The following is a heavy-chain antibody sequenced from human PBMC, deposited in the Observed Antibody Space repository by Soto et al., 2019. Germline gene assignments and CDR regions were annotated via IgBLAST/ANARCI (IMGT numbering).Heavy chain of an antibody. V-gene: IGHV4-31*03. CDR3: ARAPDPETAAPPSYGMDV. CDR2: IYYSGST. J-gene: IGHJ6*02. Sequence: PSETLSLTCTVSGGSISSGGYYWSWIRQHPGKGLEWIGYIYYSGSTYYNPSLKSRVTISVDTSKNQFSLKLSSVTAADTAVYYCARAPDPETAAPPSYGMDVWGQGTTVTVSS. CDR1: GGSISSGGYY. D-gene: IGHD6-13*01.